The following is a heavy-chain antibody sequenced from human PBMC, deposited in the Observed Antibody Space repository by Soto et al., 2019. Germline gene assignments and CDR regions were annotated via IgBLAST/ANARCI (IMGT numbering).Heavy chain of an antibody. J-gene: IGHJ3*02. Sequence: SDTLSLTFHDSGGAISTYSWSWIRQPPGKGLEWIGYIYYSGSTNYNPSLKSRVTISVDTSKNQFSLKLSSVTAADTAVYYCARGKLLWFGESTLGAFDIWGQGTMVT. D-gene: IGHD3-10*01. CDR2: IYYSGST. CDR1: GGAISTYS. CDR3: ARGKLLWFGESTLGAFDI. V-gene: IGHV4-59*08.